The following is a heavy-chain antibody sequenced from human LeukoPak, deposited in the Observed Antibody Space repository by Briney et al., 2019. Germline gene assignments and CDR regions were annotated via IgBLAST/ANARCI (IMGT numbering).Heavy chain of an antibody. D-gene: IGHD3-22*01. V-gene: IGHV3-49*04. CDR2: IRSRAYGGTT. CDR3: TRSYYESSGYYRY. Sequence: GGSLRLSCTASGFTFGDYAMSWVRQAPGRGLEWVGFIRSRAYGGTTEYAASVKGRFTISRDDSKSIAYLQMNSLKTEDTAVYYCTRSYYESSGYYRYWGQGTLVTVSS. J-gene: IGHJ4*02. CDR1: GFTFGDYA.